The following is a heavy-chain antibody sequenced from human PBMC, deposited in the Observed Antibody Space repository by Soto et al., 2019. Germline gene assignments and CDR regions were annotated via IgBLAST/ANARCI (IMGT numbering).Heavy chain of an antibody. J-gene: IGHJ6*02. CDR3: ARDQGPVYYYYGMDV. V-gene: IGHV1-2*04. CDR2: INPNSGGT. CDR1: GYTFTGYY. Sequence: ASVKLSCKASGYTFTGYYMHWVRQAPGQGLEWMGWINPNSGGTNYAQKFQGWVTMTRDTSISTAYMELSRLRSDDTAVYYCARDQGPVYYYYGMDVWGQGTTVTVSS.